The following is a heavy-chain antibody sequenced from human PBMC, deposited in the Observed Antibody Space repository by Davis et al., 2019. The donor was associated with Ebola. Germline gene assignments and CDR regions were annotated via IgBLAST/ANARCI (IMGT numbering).Heavy chain of an antibody. D-gene: IGHD6-13*01. CDR1: GFTFSDYW. J-gene: IGHJ4*02. CDR3: TKTIVATAGDF. V-gene: IGHV3-7*01. Sequence: LSLTCAASGFTFSDYWMTWVRPAPGKGLEWVANIKQDGSETYYVDSLKGRFTISRDNAKNSLYLHMNSLRVEDTAVYYCTKTIVATAGDFWGQGTLVTVSS. CDR2: IKQDGSET.